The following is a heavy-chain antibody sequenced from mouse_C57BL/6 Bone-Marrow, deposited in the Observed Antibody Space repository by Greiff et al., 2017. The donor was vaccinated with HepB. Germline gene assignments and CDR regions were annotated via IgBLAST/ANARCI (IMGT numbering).Heavy chain of an antibody. CDR2: IRSKSNNYAT. Sequence: EVKLVESGGGLVQPKGSLKLSCAASGFSFNTYAMNWVRQAPGKGLEWVARIRSKSNNYATYYADSVKDRFTISRDDSESMLYLQMNNLKTEDTAMYYCVRRGVVASLDVWGTGTTVTVSS. J-gene: IGHJ1*03. CDR1: GFSFNTYA. CDR3: VRRGVVASLDV. D-gene: IGHD1-1*01. V-gene: IGHV10-1*01.